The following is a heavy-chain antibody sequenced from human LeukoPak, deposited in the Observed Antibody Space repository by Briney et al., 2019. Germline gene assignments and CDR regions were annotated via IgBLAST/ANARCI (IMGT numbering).Heavy chain of an antibody. CDR2: INSSGST. Sequence: GGSLRLSCAASGFTFCSYATGWVRQAPGKGLEWVSGINSSGSTYYADSVKCSFDMSRDNSKNTLYLQMNTLRTEQAAVYYCGKDEGSGLYRIDFWGQGTLVTVSS. CDR3: GKDEGSGLYRIDF. CDR1: GFTFCSYA. D-gene: IGHD6-19*01. J-gene: IGHJ4*02. V-gene: IGHV3-23*01.